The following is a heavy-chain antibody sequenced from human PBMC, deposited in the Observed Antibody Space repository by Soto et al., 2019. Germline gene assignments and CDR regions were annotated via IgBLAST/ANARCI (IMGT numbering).Heavy chain of an antibody. D-gene: IGHD3-22*01. V-gene: IGHV3-73*02. Sequence: EVQLVESGGGLVQPGGSLKLSCAASGFTFSGSAMHWVRQSSGKGLEWVGRIRSKANSYATAYAASVKGRFTISRDDSKNTAYMQMNSLKTEDTAVYYCTRHYDSSGSPGSFYGMDVWGQGTTVTVSS. J-gene: IGHJ6*02. CDR3: TRHYDSSGSPGSFYGMDV. CDR1: GFTFSGSA. CDR2: IRSKANSYAT.